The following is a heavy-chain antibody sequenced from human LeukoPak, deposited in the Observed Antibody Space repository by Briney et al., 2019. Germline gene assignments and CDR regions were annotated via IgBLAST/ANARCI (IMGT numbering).Heavy chain of an antibody. Sequence: GGSLGLSCAASGFTFSSYAMSWVRQAPGKGLEWVSAISGSGGSTYYADSVKGRFTISRDNSKNTLYLQMNSLRAEDTAVYYCAKARALYYDILTGYEYWGQGTLVTVSS. CDR3: AKARALYYDILTGYEY. V-gene: IGHV3-23*01. J-gene: IGHJ4*02. D-gene: IGHD3-9*01. CDR2: ISGSGGST. CDR1: GFTFSSYA.